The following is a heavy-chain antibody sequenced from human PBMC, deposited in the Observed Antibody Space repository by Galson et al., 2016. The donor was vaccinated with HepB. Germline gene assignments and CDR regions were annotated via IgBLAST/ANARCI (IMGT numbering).Heavy chain of an antibody. J-gene: IGHJ4*02. CDR1: GYTFTSYA. CDR2: INAGNGNT. D-gene: IGHD2-21*01. Sequence: SVKVSCKASGYTFTSYAMHWVRQAPGQKLEWMGWINAGNGNTRFSQKFQGRVIITRDRSASTAHMELSSLRSEDTAVYYCARVGGAPFRYFDYWGQGTLVTVSS. CDR3: ARVGGAPFRYFDY. V-gene: IGHV1-3*01.